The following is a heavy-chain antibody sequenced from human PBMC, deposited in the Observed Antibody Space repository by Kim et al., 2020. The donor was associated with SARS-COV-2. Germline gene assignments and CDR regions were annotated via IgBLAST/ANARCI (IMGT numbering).Heavy chain of an antibody. J-gene: IGHJ4*02. D-gene: IGHD3-9*01. CDR2: ITPDDDTT. CDR3: ARQYFDILTGSYYFDY. CDR1: LPSFY. Sequence: LPSFYIHRGRQAPGQGLEWMGEITPDDDTTTVAQEFRGRVTMTRDTSTTTVYMELNSLKSEDTAIFYCARQYFDILTGSYYFDYWGQGTLAT. V-gene: IGHV1-46*01.